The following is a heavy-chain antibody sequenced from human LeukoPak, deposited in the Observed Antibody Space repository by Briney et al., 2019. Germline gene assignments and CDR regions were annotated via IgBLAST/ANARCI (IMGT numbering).Heavy chain of an antibody. Sequence: SQTLSLTCAISGDSVSSNSAAWNWIRQSPSRGLEWLGRTYYRSKWYNDYAVSVKSRITISPDTSKNQFSLQLNSVTPEDTAVYYCARDRDGYNFNTLPYYFDYWGQGTLVTVSS. V-gene: IGHV6-1*01. CDR1: GDSVSSNSAA. CDR2: TYYRSKWYN. CDR3: ARDRDGYNFNTLPYYFDY. D-gene: IGHD5-24*01. J-gene: IGHJ4*02.